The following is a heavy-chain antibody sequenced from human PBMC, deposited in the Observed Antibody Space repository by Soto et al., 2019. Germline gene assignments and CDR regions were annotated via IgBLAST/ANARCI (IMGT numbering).Heavy chain of an antibody. Sequence: ASVKVSCKASGGTFSSYAISWVRQAPGQGLEWMGGIIPIFGTANYARKFQGRVTITADESTSTAYMELSSLRSEDTAVYYCARGLGYSGYDPIDYWGQGTLVTVSS. V-gene: IGHV1-69*13. J-gene: IGHJ4*02. D-gene: IGHD5-12*01. CDR3: ARGLGYSGYDPIDY. CDR1: GGTFSSYA. CDR2: IIPIFGTA.